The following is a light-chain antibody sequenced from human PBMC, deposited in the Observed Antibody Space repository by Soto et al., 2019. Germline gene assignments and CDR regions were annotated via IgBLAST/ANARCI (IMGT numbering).Light chain of an antibody. CDR2: KVS. CDR3: SSYTSSSTSNYV. V-gene: IGLV2-14*01. Sequence: QSALTQPASVSGSPGQSITISCTGTSSDVGGYNYVSWYQQHPGKAPKLMIYKVSNRPSGVSNRFSGSKSGNTASLTISGLQAEDEDDDYCSSYTSSSTSNYVFGTGTKLTVL. CDR1: SSDVGGYNY. J-gene: IGLJ1*01.